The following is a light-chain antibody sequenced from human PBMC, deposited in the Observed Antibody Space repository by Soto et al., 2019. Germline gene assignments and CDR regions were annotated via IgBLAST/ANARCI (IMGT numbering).Light chain of an antibody. CDR1: QSVSSSY. CDR3: QRYGSSSIT. Sequence: EFGLTQSPGTLSFSPGEGATLSCRASQSVSSSYLAWYQQKPGQAPRLLIYGASSRATGIPDRFSGSGSGTDFTLTISRLEPEDFAVYYCQRYGSSSITFGQGTRLEIK. V-gene: IGKV3-20*01. J-gene: IGKJ5*01. CDR2: GAS.